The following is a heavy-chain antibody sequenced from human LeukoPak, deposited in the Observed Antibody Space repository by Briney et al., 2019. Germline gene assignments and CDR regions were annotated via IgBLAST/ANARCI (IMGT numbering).Heavy chain of an antibody. D-gene: IGHD2-21*01. CDR1: GFTFSSYG. J-gene: IGHJ6*02. CDR2: ISYDGSNK. Sequence: GGSLRLSCAASGFTFSSYGMHWVRQASGKGLEWVAVISYDGSNKYYADSVKGRFTISRDNSKNTLYLQMNSLRAEDTAVYYCAGELLPLYGMDVWGQGTTVTVSS. V-gene: IGHV3-30*03. CDR3: AGELLPLYGMDV.